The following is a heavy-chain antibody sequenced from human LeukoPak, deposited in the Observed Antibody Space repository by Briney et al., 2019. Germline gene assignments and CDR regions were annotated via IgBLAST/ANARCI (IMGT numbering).Heavy chain of an antibody. D-gene: IGHD2-15*01. Sequence: SETLSLTCTVSGGSISSYYWSWIRQPPGKGLEWIGYIHFSGNTNTKSSLKSRVTISADTSKNQFSLKLNSVSAVDTAVYYCTRAYVRGGIIEYWGQGTLVTVSS. CDR1: GGSISSYY. CDR2: IHFSGNT. V-gene: IGHV4-59*01. CDR3: TRAYVRGGIIEY. J-gene: IGHJ4*02.